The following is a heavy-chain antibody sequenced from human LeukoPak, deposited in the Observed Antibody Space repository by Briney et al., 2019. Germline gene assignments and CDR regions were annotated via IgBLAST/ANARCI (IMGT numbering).Heavy chain of an antibody. Sequence: PGGSLRLSCAASGFTVSSNYMSWVRQAPGKGLEWVSVIYSGGSTYYADSVKGRFTISRDNSKNTLYLQMNSLRAEDTAVYYCAKDGDDILTGYNSYYFDYWGQGTLVTVSS. CDR1: GFTVSSNY. CDR3: AKDGDDILTGYNSYYFDY. J-gene: IGHJ4*02. D-gene: IGHD3-9*01. V-gene: IGHV3-53*01. CDR2: IYSGGST.